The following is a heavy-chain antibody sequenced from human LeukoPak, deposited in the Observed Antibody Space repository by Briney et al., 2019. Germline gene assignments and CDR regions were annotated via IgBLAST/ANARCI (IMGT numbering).Heavy chain of an antibody. D-gene: IGHD2-2*01. CDR3: ARGEIVVVPAANMEHYYYYGMDV. Sequence: ASETLSLTCAVYGVSFSGYYWSWIRQPPGKGLEWIGEINHSGSTNYNPSLKSRVTISVDTSKNQFSLKLSSVTAADTAVYYCARGEIVVVPAANMEHYYYYGMDVWGQGTTVTVSS. V-gene: IGHV4-34*01. J-gene: IGHJ6*02. CDR1: GVSFSGYY. CDR2: INHSGST.